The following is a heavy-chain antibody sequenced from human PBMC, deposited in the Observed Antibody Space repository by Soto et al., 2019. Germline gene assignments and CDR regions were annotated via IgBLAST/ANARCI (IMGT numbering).Heavy chain of an antibody. V-gene: IGHV3-30*18. CDR2: ISYTGANT. J-gene: IGHJ4*02. CDR3: AKRMDDSGYFYVEGADH. CDR1: GFTFGRYA. Sequence: GGSLRLSCVASGFTFGRYAMHWVRQFPGRGLEWVAVISYTGANTYYVGSVRGRFTISRDNSKNTLYLQMNSLRAEDTAMYYCAKRMDDSGYFYVEGADHWGQGTLVTVSS. D-gene: IGHD3-22*01.